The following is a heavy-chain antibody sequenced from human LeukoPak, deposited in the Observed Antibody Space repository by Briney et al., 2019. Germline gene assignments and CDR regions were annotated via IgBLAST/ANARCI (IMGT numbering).Heavy chain of an antibody. CDR2: ISSSGSTI. Sequence: PGGSLRLFCAASGFTFSDYYMSWIRQAPGKGLEWVSYISSSGSTIYYADSVKGRFTVSRDNSKNTLYLQMNSLRAEDTAVYYCARPPLYGEDYWGQGTLVTVSS. V-gene: IGHV3-11*04. J-gene: IGHJ4*02. CDR3: ARPPLYGEDY. CDR1: GFTFSDYY. D-gene: IGHD2-8*01.